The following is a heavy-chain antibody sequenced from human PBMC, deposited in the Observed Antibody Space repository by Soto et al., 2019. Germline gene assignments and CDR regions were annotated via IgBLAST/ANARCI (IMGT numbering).Heavy chain of an antibody. D-gene: IGHD4-17*01. Sequence: QVQLVQSGAEVKKPGASVKVSCKASGYTFTSYYMHWVRQAPGQGLEWMGIINPSGGSTSYAQKFQGRVTMPRDTSTSTVYMELSSLRSEDTAVYYCARDGAVTTLDYWGQGTLVTVSS. V-gene: IGHV1-46*03. CDR1: GYTFTSYY. CDR2: INPSGGST. CDR3: ARDGAVTTLDY. J-gene: IGHJ4*02.